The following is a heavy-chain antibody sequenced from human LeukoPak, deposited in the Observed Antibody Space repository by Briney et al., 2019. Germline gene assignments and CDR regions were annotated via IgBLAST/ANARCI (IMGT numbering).Heavy chain of an antibody. V-gene: IGHV4-34*01. CDR3: ARILGYCSSTSCLPYYYYYYGMDV. CDR1: GGSFSGYY. Sequence: PSETLSLTCAVYGGSFSGYYWSWIRQPPGKGLEWIGEINHSGSTNYNPSLKSRVTISVDTSKNQFSLKLSSVTAADTAVYYCARILGYCSSTSCLPYYYYYYGMDVWGQGTTVTVSS. J-gene: IGHJ6*02. CDR2: INHSGST. D-gene: IGHD2-2*01.